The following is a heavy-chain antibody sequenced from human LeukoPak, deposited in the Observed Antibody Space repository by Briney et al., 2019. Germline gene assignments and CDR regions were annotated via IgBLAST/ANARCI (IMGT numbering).Heavy chain of an antibody. CDR1: GGSISSGGYY. V-gene: IGHV4-31*03. CDR3: AGGPGHCSSTSCYQGY. D-gene: IGHD2-2*01. CDR2: IYYSGST. J-gene: IGHJ4*02. Sequence: SETLSLTCTVSGGSISSGGYYWSWIRQHPGKGLEWIGYIYYSGSTYYNPSLKSRVTISVDTSKNQFSLKPSSVTAADTAVYYCAGGPGHCSSTSCYQGYWGQGTLVTVSS.